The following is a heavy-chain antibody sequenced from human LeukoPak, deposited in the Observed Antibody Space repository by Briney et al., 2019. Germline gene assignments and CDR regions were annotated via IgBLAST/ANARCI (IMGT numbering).Heavy chain of an antibody. CDR2: INHSGST. J-gene: IGHJ6*02. CDR3: ARGIYGSGSYSPGYYYYGMDV. D-gene: IGHD3-10*01. V-gene: IGHV4-34*01. Sequence: SETLSLTCAVYGGSFSGYYWSWIRQPPGKGLEWIGEINHSGSTNYNSSLKSRVTISVDTSKNQFSLKLSSVTAADTAVYYCARGIYGSGSYSPGYYYYGMDVWGQGTTVTVSS. CDR1: GGSFSGYY.